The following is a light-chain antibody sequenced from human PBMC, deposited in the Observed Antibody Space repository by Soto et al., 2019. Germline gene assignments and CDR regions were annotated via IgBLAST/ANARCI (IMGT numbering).Light chain of an antibody. CDR1: QSISTY. CDR3: QHGYSTPHT. V-gene: IGKV1-39*01. J-gene: IGKJ4*01. Sequence: RVPQSASSLSASVAASVSITCRASQSISTYLHWYQQKPGKAPNLLIYAASTLQSGVPSRFSGSGSGTDFTLTISSLQPEDFATYFCQHGYSTPHTFCGRTKADIK. CDR2: AAS.